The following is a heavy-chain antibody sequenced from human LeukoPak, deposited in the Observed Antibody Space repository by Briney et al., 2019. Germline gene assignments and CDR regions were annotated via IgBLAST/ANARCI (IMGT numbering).Heavy chain of an antibody. J-gene: IGHJ4*02. V-gene: IGHV1-2*06. Sequence: ASVKVSCKASGYTFTGYYMHWLRQAPGQGLEWMGRINPNSGGTNYAQKFQGRVTMTRDTSISTAYMELSRLRSDDTAVYYCARGDYDSSGFIFDYWGQGTLVTVSS. CDR3: ARGDYDSSGFIFDY. CDR2: INPNSGGT. CDR1: GYTFTGYY. D-gene: IGHD3-22*01.